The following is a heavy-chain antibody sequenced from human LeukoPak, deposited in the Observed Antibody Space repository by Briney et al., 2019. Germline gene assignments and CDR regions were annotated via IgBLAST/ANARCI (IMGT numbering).Heavy chain of an antibody. D-gene: IGHD6-19*01. CDR1: GFTFSSYA. V-gene: IGHV3-23*01. J-gene: IGHJ4*02. Sequence: SGGSLRLSCAASGFTFSSYAMSWVRQAPGKGLEWVSAISGSGGSAYYADSVKRRFNIYRDNSKTTLYLQMNSLRAEDTAVYYCAKDAGIAVAGIKDYWGQGTLVTVSS. CDR3: AKDAGIAVAGIKDY. CDR2: ISGSGGSA.